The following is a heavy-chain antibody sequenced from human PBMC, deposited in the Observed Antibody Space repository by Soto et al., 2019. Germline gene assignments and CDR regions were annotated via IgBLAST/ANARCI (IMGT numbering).Heavy chain of an antibody. Sequence: AETLSLTCAVYGGSFSGYYWSWIRQPPGKGLEWIGEINHSGSTNYNPSLKSRVTISVDTSKNQFSLKLSSVTAADTAVYYCARLGGDYGDDGEYFDYWGQGTLVTVSS. J-gene: IGHJ4*02. D-gene: IGHD4-17*01. CDR2: INHSGST. CDR3: ARLGGDYGDDGEYFDY. CDR1: GGSFSGYY. V-gene: IGHV4-34*01.